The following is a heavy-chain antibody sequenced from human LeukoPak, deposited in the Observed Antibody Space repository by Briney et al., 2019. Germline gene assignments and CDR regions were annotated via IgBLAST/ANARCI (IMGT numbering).Heavy chain of an antibody. CDR1: GFTFSSYW. CDR3: ASLDTAMVNWFDY. Sequence: TGGSLRLSCAASGFTFSSYWMSWVRQAPGKGLEWVANIKQDGSEKYYVDSVKGRFTISRDNAKNSLYLQMNSLRAEDTAVYYCASLDTAMVNWFDYWGQGTLVTVSS. D-gene: IGHD5-18*01. J-gene: IGHJ4*02. CDR2: IKQDGSEK. V-gene: IGHV3-7*01.